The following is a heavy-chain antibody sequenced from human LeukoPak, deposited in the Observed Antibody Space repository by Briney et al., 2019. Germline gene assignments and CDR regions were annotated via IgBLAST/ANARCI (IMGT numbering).Heavy chain of an antibody. CDR1: GGSISSYY. V-gene: IGHV4-59*01. D-gene: IGHD6-13*01. CDR3: ARGRSWLFDY. J-gene: IGHJ4*02. Sequence: PSETLSLTCTVSGGSISSYYWSWIRQPPGKGLEWIGYIYYSGSTNYNPSLKSRVTISVDTSKNQFSLKLSSVTAADTAVYYCARGRSWLFDYWGQGTLVTVSS. CDR2: IYYSGST.